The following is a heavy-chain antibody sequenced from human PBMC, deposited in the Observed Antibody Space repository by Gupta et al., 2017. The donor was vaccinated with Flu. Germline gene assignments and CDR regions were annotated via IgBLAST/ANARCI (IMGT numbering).Heavy chain of an antibody. D-gene: IGHD1-26*01. Sequence: SISSFYWSWIRQPPGKGLEWIGFIYYSGGTYYNPSLKSRVTMSIDTSKNQFSLKLSSVTAADTAVYYCARDRGSFLNYFYYYGMDVWGQGTTVTVSS. CDR2: IYYSGGT. V-gene: IGHV4-59*01. J-gene: IGHJ6*02. CDR3: ARDRGSFLNYFYYYGMDV. CDR1: SISSFY.